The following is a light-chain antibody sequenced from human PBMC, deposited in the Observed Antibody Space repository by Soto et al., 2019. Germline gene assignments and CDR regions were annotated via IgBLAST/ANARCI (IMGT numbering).Light chain of an antibody. Sequence: QSVLTQPPSVSGAPGQRVTISCTGSSSYIGAGYDVHWYQQLPGTAPKLLIYGNSNRPSGVPDRFSGSKSGTSASLAITGLQAEDEADDYCQSYDSSLSGSVFGGVTKLTVL. CDR3: QSYDSSLSGSV. J-gene: IGLJ3*02. V-gene: IGLV1-40*01. CDR2: GNS. CDR1: SSYIGAGYD.